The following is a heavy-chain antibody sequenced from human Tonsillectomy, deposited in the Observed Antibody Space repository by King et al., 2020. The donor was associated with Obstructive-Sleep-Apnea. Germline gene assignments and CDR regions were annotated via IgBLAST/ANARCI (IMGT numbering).Heavy chain of an antibody. D-gene: IGHD6-13*01. Sequence: PLQESGPGLVKPSETLSLTCTVSGGSISSYQWTWIRQPPGKGLEWIGCIYATGSTNYHPSLNSRVTISVDTSKNQFSLKLTSVTAADTAVYYCARGRELAAAGSTWFDPWGQGTQVTVSS. V-gene: IGHV4-59*01. J-gene: IGHJ5*02. CDR3: ARGRELAAAGSTWFDP. CDR1: GGSISSYQ. CDR2: IYATGST.